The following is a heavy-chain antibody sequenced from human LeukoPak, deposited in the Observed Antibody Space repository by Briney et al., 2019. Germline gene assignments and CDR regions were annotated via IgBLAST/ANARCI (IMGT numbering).Heavy chain of an antibody. V-gene: IGHV3-48*01. Sequence: GGSLRLSCAASGFTFSSYTMNWVRQAPGKGLEWVSYISSSSSTIYYADSVKGRFTISRDNAKNSLHLQMNSLRAEDTAVYYCASGPYYDFWSGYYTGAFDIWGQGTMVTVSS. J-gene: IGHJ3*02. CDR1: GFTFSSYT. D-gene: IGHD3-3*01. CDR3: ASGPYYDFWSGYYTGAFDI. CDR2: ISSSSSTI.